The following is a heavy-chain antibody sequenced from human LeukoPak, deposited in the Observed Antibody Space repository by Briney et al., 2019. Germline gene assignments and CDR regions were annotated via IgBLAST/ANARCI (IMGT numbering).Heavy chain of an antibody. CDR2: ISYGGSNK. V-gene: IGHV3-30-3*01. J-gene: IGHJ3*02. CDR3: AREAPKSHFTMGATLSAFDI. D-gene: IGHD1-26*01. CDR1: GFTFSSYA. Sequence: GGSLRLSCAASGFTFSSYAMHWVRQAPGKGLEWVAVISYGGSNKYYADSVKGRFTISRDNSKNTLYLQMNSLRAEDTAVYYCAREAPKSHFTMGATLSAFDIWGQGTMVTVSS.